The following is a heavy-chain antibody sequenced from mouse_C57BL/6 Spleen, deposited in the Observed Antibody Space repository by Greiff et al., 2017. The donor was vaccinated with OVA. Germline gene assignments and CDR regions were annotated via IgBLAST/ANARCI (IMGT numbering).Heavy chain of an antibody. CDR3: AYDGPPFAY. Sequence: QVQLQQSGAELARPGASVKLSCKASGYTFTSSGISWVKQRTGQGLEWIGEIYPRSGNTYYNEKFKGKATLTADKSSSTAYMELRSLTSEDSAVYFCAYDGPPFAYWGQGTLVTVSA. J-gene: IGHJ3*01. CDR1: GYTFTSSG. CDR2: IYPRSGNT. D-gene: IGHD2-3*01. V-gene: IGHV1-81*01.